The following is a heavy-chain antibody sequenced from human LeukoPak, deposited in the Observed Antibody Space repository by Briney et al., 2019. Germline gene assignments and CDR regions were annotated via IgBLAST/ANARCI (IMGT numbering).Heavy chain of an antibody. D-gene: IGHD1-1*01. CDR3: ARVRVQLERQGFDY. CDR1: GFTFSSYW. Sequence: GGSLRLPCAASGFTFSSYWMSWVRQAPGKGLEWVANIKQDGSEKYYVGSVKGRFTISRDNDKNSLYLQMYSLRAEDTAVYYCARVRVQLERQGFDYWGQGTLVTVSS. V-gene: IGHV3-7*01. J-gene: IGHJ4*02. CDR2: IKQDGSEK.